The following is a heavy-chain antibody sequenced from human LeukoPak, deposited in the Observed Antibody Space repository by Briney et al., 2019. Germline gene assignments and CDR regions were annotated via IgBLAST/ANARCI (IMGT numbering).Heavy chain of an antibody. V-gene: IGHV3-30*02. CDR1: GFTFSNYD. D-gene: IGHD2-15*01. J-gene: IGHJ6*03. CDR2: IRYDESNK. CDR3: AKDRGYCSGGSCYRPYYYMDV. Sequence: GGSLRLSCAASGFTFSNYDMHWVRQAPGKGLEWVAFIRYDESNKYYADSVKGRFTISRDNSKNTLYLQMNSLRAEDTAVYYCAKDRGYCSGGSCYRPYYYMDVWGKGTTVTVSS.